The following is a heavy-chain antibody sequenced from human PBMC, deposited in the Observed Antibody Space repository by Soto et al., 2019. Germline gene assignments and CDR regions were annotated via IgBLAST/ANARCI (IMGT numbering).Heavy chain of an antibody. D-gene: IGHD4-17*01. J-gene: IGHJ4*02. CDR3: ARSTTVTTYYFDY. CDR2: IYYSGST. CDR1: GGSISSSSYY. V-gene: IGHV4-39*01. Sequence: SETLSLTCTVSGGSISSSSYYWGWIRQPPGKGLEWIGSIYYSGSTYYNPSLKSRVTISVDTSKNQFSLKLSSVTAADTAVYYCARSTTVTTYYFDYWGQGTLVTVSS.